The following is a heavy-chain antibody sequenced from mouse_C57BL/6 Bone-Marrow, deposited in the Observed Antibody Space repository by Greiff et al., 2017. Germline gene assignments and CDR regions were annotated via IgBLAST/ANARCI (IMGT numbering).Heavy chain of an antibody. D-gene: IGHD1-1*01. CDR1: GYSITSGYY. CDR3: AREMYYGSSSFAY. CDR2: ISYDGSN. Sequence: DVKLQESGPGLVKPSQSLSLTCSVTGYSITSGYYWNWIRQFPGNKLEWMGYISYDGSNNYNPSLKNRISFTRDTSKIQFFLKLNSVTTEDTATYYCAREMYYGSSSFAYWGQGTLVTVSA. J-gene: IGHJ3*01. V-gene: IGHV3-6*01.